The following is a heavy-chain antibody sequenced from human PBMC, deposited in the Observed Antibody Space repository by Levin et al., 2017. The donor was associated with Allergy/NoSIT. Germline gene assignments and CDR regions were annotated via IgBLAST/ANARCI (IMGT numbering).Heavy chain of an antibody. CDR3: ARGIQLWTDFDY. Sequence: SVKVSCKASGGTFSSYAISWVRQAPGQGLEWMGGIIPIFGTANYAQKFQGRVTITADESTSTAYMELSSLRSEDTAVYYCARGIQLWTDFDYWGQGTLVTVSS. V-gene: IGHV1-69*13. J-gene: IGHJ4*02. CDR2: IIPIFGTA. CDR1: GGTFSSYA. D-gene: IGHD5-18*01.